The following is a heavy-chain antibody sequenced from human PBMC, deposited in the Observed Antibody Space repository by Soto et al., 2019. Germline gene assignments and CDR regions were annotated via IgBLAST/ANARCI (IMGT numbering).Heavy chain of an antibody. CDR3: AKEDCSGGSCYSGTAFDI. J-gene: IGHJ3*02. D-gene: IGHD2-15*01. CDR1: GFTFSSYG. Sequence: QVQLVESGGGVVQPGRSLRLSCAASGFTFSSYGMHWVRQAPGKGLEWVAVISYDGSNKYYADSVKGRFTISRDNSKNTLYLQMNSLRAEDTAVYYCAKEDCSGGSCYSGTAFDIWGQGTMVTVSS. V-gene: IGHV3-30*18. CDR2: ISYDGSNK.